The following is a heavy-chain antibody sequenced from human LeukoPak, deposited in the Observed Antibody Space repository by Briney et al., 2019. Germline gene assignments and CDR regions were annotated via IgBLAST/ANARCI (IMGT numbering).Heavy chain of an antibody. CDR1: GCSISSSNYF. Sequence: SQTLSLTCAVSGCSISSSNYFWGWIRQPPGKGLGWIGSVYYGGSTYYNPSLKSLITISVNTTNNQFPLKLSSVTAADTAVYYCARQKGYGSGRYLDYWGQGTLVTVSS. V-gene: IGHV4-39*01. CDR2: VYYGGST. D-gene: IGHD6-19*01. J-gene: IGHJ4*02. CDR3: ARQKGYGSGRYLDY.